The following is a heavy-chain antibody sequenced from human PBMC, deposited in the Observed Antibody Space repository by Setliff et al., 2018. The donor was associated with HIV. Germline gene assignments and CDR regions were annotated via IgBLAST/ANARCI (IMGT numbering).Heavy chain of an antibody. CDR3: ARDRHSSGLGSYGP. CDR2: IDSSGTT. Sequence: SETLSLTCTISGGSFGVYRWSWIRQSAGRGLEWIGRIDSSGTTDYKPSLKGRVAISDDTSRNQFSLRVTSVTAADTAVYFCARDRHSSGLGSYGPWGPGILVTV. CDR1: GGSFGVYR. J-gene: IGHJ5*02. V-gene: IGHV4-4*07. D-gene: IGHD3-10*01.